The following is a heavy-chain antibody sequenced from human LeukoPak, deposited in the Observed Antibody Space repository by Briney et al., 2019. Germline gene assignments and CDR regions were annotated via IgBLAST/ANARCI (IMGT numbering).Heavy chain of an antibody. CDR2: IYSGGST. D-gene: IGHD3-10*01. Sequence: PGGSLRLSCAASGFTVRHNYMSWVRQAPGKGLEWVSVIYSGGSTYYADSVKGRFTISRDNSKNTLYLQMNSLRAEDTAVYFCATGERMVRGDGVDYWGQGTLVTVSS. CDR1: GFTVRHNY. J-gene: IGHJ4*02. CDR3: ATGERMVRGDGVDY. V-gene: IGHV3-66*01.